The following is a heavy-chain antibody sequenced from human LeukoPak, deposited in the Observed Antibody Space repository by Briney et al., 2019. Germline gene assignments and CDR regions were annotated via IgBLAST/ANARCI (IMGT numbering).Heavy chain of an antibody. V-gene: IGHV4-31*03. J-gene: IGHJ4*02. D-gene: IGHD3-3*01. CDR1: GGSISSGGYY. Sequence: SETLSLTCTVSGGSISSGGYYWSWIRQHPGKGLEWIGYIYYSGSTYYNPSLKSRITISIDTSKNQFSLKLNSVTAADTAVYYCARDEVDRAGSGFHYWGQGTLVTVSS. CDR2: IYYSGST. CDR3: ARDEVDRAGSGFHY.